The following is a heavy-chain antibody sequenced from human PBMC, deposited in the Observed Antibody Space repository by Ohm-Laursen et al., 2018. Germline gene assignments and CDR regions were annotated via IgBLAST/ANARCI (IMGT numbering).Heavy chain of an antibody. CDR3: ARDSSTMARGLSFSSYGLDV. Sequence: SETLSLTWTISGGSIDVYYWSWLRQSPGKGLQWIGQIYYKGSTKYNPSLRSRVTMSVNTSKNQFSLRLSSVTAADTAVYYCARDSSTMARGLSFSSYGLDVWGQGTTVTVSS. D-gene: IGHD3-10*01. CDR1: GGSIDVYY. V-gene: IGHV4-59*01. J-gene: IGHJ6*02. CDR2: IYYKGST.